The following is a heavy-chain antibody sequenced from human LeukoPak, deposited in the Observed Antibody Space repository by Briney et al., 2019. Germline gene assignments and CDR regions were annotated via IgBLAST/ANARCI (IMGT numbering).Heavy chain of an antibody. D-gene: IGHD2-2*01. CDR3: AKSLGYCSSTSCYYYGMDV. V-gene: IGHV3-23*01. CDR2: ISGSGGST. J-gene: IGHJ6*02. Sequence: GGSLRLSCAASGFTVSSNYMSWVRQAPGKGLEWVSAISGSGGSTYYADSVKGRFTISRDNSKNTLYLQMNSRRAEDTAVYYCAKSLGYCSSTSCYYYGMDVWGQGTTVTVSS. CDR1: GFTVSSNY.